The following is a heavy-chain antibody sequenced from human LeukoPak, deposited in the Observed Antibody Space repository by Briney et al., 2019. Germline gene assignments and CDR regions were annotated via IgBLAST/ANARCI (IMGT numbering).Heavy chain of an antibody. V-gene: IGHV3-30*03. CDR3: ARDIGIGSYYGNYYFDY. CDR2: ISYDGSNK. J-gene: IGHJ4*02. Sequence: GGSLRLSCAASGFTFSSYGMHWVRQAPGKGLEWVAVISYDGSNKYYADCVKGRFTISGDNSKNTLYLQMNSLRAEDTAVYFCARDIGIGSYYGNYYFDYWGQGTLVTVSS. D-gene: IGHD1-26*01. CDR1: GFTFSSYG.